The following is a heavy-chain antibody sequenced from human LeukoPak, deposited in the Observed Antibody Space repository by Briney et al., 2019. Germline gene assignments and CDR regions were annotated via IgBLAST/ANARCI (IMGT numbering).Heavy chain of an antibody. CDR1: GFTFSSYW. CDR3: ARRSSSWLGGLDI. J-gene: IGHJ3*02. V-gene: IGHV3-74*01. CDR2: INTDGSST. Sequence: GGSLRLSCAASGFTFSSYWMVWVRQAPGKGLVWVSRINTDGSSTTYADSVKGRFTISRDNAENTLDLQMNSLRAEDTAVYFCARRSSSWLGGLDIWGQGTTVAVSS. D-gene: IGHD6-13*01.